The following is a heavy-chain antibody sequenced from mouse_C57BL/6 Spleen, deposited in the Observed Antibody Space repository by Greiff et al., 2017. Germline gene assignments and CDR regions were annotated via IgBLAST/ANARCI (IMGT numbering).Heavy chain of an antibody. V-gene: IGHV5-4*01. CDR2: ISDGGSYT. D-gene: IGHD1-1*01. J-gene: IGHJ3*01. CDR1: GFTFSSYA. CDR3: ARDGYGSPWFAY. Sequence: EVNLVESGGGLVKPGGSLKLSCAASGFTFSSYAMSWVRQTPEKRLEWVATISDGGSYTYYPDNVKGRFTISRDNAKNNLYLQMSHLKSEDTAMYYCARDGYGSPWFAYWGQGTLVTVSA.